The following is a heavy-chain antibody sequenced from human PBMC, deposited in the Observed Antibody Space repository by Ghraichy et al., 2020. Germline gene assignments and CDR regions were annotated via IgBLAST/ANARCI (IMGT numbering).Heavy chain of an antibody. V-gene: IGHV3-23*01. CDR2: ISGSGGST. CDR3: AKHDASLVRGVIYYYYYGMDG. J-gene: IGHJ6*02. Sequence: GGSLRLSCAASGFTFSSCAMSWVRQAPGKGPEWVSAISGSGGSTYYADSVKGRFTISRDNSKNTLSLQMNSLRAEDTAVYYCAKHDASLVRGVIYYYYYGMDGWGQGTTVTVSS. CDR1: GFTFSSCA. D-gene: IGHD3-10*01.